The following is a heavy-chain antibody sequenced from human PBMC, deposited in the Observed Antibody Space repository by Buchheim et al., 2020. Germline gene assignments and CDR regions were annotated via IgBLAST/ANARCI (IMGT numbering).Heavy chain of an antibody. D-gene: IGHD1-1*01. Sequence: QVQLVESGGGVVQPGRSLRLSCAASGFTFSSYGMHWVRQAPGKGLEWVAVISYDGSNKYYADSVKGRFTISRDNSKNTLYLQMNSLRAEDTAVYYCASIGKTGGVDYWGQGTL. CDR1: GFTFSSYG. CDR3: ASIGKTGGVDY. V-gene: IGHV3-30*03. J-gene: IGHJ4*02. CDR2: ISYDGSNK.